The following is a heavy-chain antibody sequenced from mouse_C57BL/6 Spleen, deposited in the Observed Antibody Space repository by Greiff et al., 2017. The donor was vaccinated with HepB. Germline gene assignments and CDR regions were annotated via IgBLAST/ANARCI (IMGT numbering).Heavy chain of an antibody. CDR3: ARGDGSSYEGYFDY. V-gene: IGHV1-59*01. CDR1: GYTFTSYW. D-gene: IGHD1-1*01. J-gene: IGHJ2*01. Sequence: QVQLQQPGAELVRPGTSVKLSCKASGYTFTSYWLHWVKQRPGQGLEWIGVIDPSDSYTNYNQKLKGKATLTVDTSSSTAYMQLSSLTSEDSAVYYCARGDGSSYEGYFDYWGQGTPLTVSA. CDR2: IDPSDSYT.